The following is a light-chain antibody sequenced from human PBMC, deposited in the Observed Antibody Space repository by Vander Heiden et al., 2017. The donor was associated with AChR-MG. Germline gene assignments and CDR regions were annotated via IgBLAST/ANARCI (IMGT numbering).Light chain of an antibody. Sequence: QSVVTQPPSASGTPGQRVTIPCSGSSSNIGSNTVNWYQQLPGTAPKLLIYSNNQRPSGVPDRFSGSKSGTSASLAISGLQFEDEADYYCAAWDDSLNGWVFGGGTKLTVV. CDR3: AAWDDSLNGWV. V-gene: IGLV1-44*01. CDR2: SNN. J-gene: IGLJ3*02. CDR1: SSNIGSNT.